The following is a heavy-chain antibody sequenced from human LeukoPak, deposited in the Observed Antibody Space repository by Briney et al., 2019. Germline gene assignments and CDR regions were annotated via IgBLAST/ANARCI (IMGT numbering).Heavy chain of an antibody. V-gene: IGHV1-69*05. Sequence: SVKVSCKASGGTFSSYAISWVRQAPGQGLEWMGGIIPIFGTANYAQKFQGRVTITTDDSTSTAYMELSSLRSEDTAVYYCARDRIGYCSSTSCYGGDYWGQGTLVAVSS. J-gene: IGHJ4*02. D-gene: IGHD2-2*01. CDR1: GGTFSSYA. CDR3: ARDRIGYCSSTSCYGGDY. CDR2: IIPIFGTA.